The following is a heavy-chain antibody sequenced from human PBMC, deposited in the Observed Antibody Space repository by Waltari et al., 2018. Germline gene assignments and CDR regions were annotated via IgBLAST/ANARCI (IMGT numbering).Heavy chain of an antibody. V-gene: IGHV3-23*01. Sequence: EVQLLESGGGLVQPGGSLRLSCAASGFTFSSYAMSWVRQAPGKGLEWVSAISGSGGSTYYADSVKGRFTISRDNSKNTLYLQMNSLRAEDTAVYYCAKGWDYYDSSGYSLPFDYWGQGTLVTVSS. D-gene: IGHD3-22*01. CDR2: ISGSGGST. J-gene: IGHJ4*02. CDR1: GFTFSSYA. CDR3: AKGWDYYDSSGYSLPFDY.